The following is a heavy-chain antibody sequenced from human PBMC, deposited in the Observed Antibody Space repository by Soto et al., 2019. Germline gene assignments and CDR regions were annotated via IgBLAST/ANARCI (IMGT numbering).Heavy chain of an antibody. V-gene: IGHV4-61*01. CDR3: ARGQEDIVVVVDAFDI. CDR1: GGSVRSGSYY. CDR2: INHSGST. J-gene: IGHJ3*02. Sequence: PSETLSLTCTVSGGSVRSGSYYWSWIRQPPGKGLEWIGEINHSGSTNYNPSLKSRVTISVDTSKNQFSLKLSSATAADTAVYYCARGQEDIVVVVDAFDIWGQGTMVTVSS. D-gene: IGHD2-15*01.